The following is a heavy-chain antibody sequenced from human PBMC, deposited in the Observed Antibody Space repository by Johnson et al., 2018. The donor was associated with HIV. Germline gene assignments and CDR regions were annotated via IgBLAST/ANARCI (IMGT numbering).Heavy chain of an antibody. V-gene: IGHV3-53*01. Sequence: VQLVESGGGLIQPGGSLRLSCAVSEFTVSSNFMSWVRQAPGKGLEWVSVIYSGVNTYYADSVKGRFTISRDNSKNTLYLQMNSLRAEDTAVYYCATVVTAPRAFDIWGQGTMVTVSS. D-gene: IGHD2-21*02. CDR1: EFTVSSNF. J-gene: IGHJ3*02. CDR3: ATVVTAPRAFDI. CDR2: IYSGVNT.